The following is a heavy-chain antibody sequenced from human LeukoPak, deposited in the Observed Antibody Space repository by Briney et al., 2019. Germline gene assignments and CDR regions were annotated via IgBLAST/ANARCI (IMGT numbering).Heavy chain of an antibody. Sequence: GGSLRLSCAASGFTISSYWISWVRQAPGKGLEWVANIKQDGSEKYYVDSVKGRFTISRDNAKNSLYLQMNSLRAEDTAVYYCARDLIVVVAATSYNWFDPWGQGTLVTVSS. CDR2: IKQDGSEK. V-gene: IGHV3-7*01. CDR3: ARDLIVVVAATSYNWFDP. CDR1: GFTISSYW. J-gene: IGHJ5*02. D-gene: IGHD2-15*01.